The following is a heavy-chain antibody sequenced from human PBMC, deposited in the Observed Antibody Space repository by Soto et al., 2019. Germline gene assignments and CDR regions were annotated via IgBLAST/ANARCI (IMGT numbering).Heavy chain of an antibody. CDR3: AKDIDDFTIFGVGPAAFDI. D-gene: IGHD3-3*01. CDR2: ISWNSGSI. V-gene: IGHV3-9*01. Sequence: GGSLRLSCAASGFTFDDYAMHWVRQAPGKGLEWVSGISWNSGSIGYADSVKGRFTIFRDNAKNSLYLQMNSLRAEDTALYYCAKDIDDFTIFGVGPAAFDIWGQGTMVTVSS. CDR1: GFTFDDYA. J-gene: IGHJ3*02.